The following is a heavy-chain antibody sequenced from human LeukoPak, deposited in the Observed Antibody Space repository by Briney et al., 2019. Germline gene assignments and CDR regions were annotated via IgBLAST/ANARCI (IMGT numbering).Heavy chain of an antibody. V-gene: IGHV3-11*06. CDR1: GFTFSDYY. J-gene: IGHJ4*02. CDR2: IGSSSSYT. D-gene: IGHD6-19*01. Sequence: GGSLRLSCAASGFTFSDYYMSWIRQAPGKGLEWVSYIGSSSSYTNYADSVKGRFTISRDNAKNSLYLQMNSLRAEDTAVYYCARVIYSGWEGELSDWGQGTLVTVSS. CDR3: ARVIYSGWEGELSD.